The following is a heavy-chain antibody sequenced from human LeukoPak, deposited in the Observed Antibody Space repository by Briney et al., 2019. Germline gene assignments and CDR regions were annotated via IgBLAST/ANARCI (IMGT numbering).Heavy chain of an antibody. CDR2: INPNSGGT. D-gene: IGHD3-16*01. CDR3: ARKPRAVGGGEAFDI. Sequence: ASVKVPCKASGYTFTGYYMHWVRQAPGQGLEWMGWINPNSGGTNYAQKFQGRVTMTRDTSISTAYMELSRLGSDDTAGYYWARKPRAVGGGEAFDIWGQGTMVTVSS. CDR1: GYTFTGYY. J-gene: IGHJ3*02. V-gene: IGHV1-2*02.